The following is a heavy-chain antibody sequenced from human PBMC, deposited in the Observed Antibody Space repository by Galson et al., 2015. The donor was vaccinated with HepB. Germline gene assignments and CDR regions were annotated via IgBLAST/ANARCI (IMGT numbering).Heavy chain of an antibody. Sequence: SLRLSCAASGFTFSSYAMTWVRQAPGKGLEWVAAISGSGGSTYYAVSVKGRFTISRDNSKNTLYLQMNSLRAEDTAVFYCAKVFYYSNSLMDYYYYYNGLDVWGQGTTVTVSS. CDR3: AKVFYYSNSLMDYYYYYNGLDV. V-gene: IGHV3-23*01. D-gene: IGHD4-11*01. CDR1: GFTFSSYA. J-gene: IGHJ6*02. CDR2: ISGSGGST.